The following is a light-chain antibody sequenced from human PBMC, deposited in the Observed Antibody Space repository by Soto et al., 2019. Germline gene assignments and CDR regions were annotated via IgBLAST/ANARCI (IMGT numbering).Light chain of an antibody. CDR1: SSNIGSNY. Sequence: QSVLTQPPSASGTPGQRVTISCSGSSSNIGSNYVYWYQQLPGTAPKLLIYRNNQRPSGVPDRFSGSKSGTSASLAISGLRSEDEADYYCAAWDDSLVVFGGGPRSPS. CDR2: RNN. V-gene: IGLV1-47*01. J-gene: IGLJ2*01. CDR3: AAWDDSLVV.